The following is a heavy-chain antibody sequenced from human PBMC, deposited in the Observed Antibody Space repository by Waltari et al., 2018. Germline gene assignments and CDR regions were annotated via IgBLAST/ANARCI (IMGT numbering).Heavy chain of an antibody. D-gene: IGHD5-12*01. CDR3: ARVGDGYDPYYFDY. Sequence: EVQLVESGGGLIQPGGSLRLSCAASGFTVSSNYMSWVRQAPGKGLEGVSVIYSGGSTYYADSVKGRVTISRDNSKNTLYLQMNSLRAEDTAVYYCARVGDGYDPYYFDYWGQGTLVTVSS. J-gene: IGHJ4*02. V-gene: IGHV3-53*01. CDR2: IYSGGST. CDR1: GFTVSSNY.